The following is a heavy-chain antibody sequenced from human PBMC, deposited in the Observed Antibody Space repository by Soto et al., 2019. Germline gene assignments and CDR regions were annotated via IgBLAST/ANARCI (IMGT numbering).Heavy chain of an antibody. CDR1: GFTFSSYG. Sequence: GGSLRLSCAASGFTFSSYGMHWVRQAPGKGLEWVAVISYDGSNKYYADSVKGRFTISRDNSKNTLYLQMNSLRAEDTAVYYCAKDPHGGYSSSWYWFDPWGQGTLVTVSS. V-gene: IGHV3-30*18. J-gene: IGHJ5*02. CDR3: AKDPHGGYSSSWYWFDP. CDR2: ISYDGSNK. D-gene: IGHD6-13*01.